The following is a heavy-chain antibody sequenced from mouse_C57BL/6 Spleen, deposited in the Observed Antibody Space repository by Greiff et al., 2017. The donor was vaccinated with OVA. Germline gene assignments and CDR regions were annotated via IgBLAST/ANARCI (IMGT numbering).Heavy chain of an antibody. CDR1: GFTFSDYG. V-gene: IGHV5-17*01. CDR3: ARGVATGYYAMDY. D-gene: IGHD1-1*01. J-gene: IGHJ4*01. CDR2: ISSGSSTI. Sequence: EVQRVESGGGLVKPGGSLKLSCAASGFTFSDYGMHWVRQAPEKGLEWVAYISSGSSTIYYADTVKGRFTISRDNAKNTLFLQMTSLRSEDTAMYYCARGVATGYYAMDYWGQGTSVTVSS.